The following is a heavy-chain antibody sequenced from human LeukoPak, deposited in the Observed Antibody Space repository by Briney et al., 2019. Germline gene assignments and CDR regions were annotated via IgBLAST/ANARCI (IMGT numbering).Heavy chain of an antibody. CDR2: ISAYNGNT. CDR1: GYTFTSYG. Sequence: GASVKVSCKASGYTFTSYGISWVRQAPGQGLEWMGWISAYNGNTNYAQKLQGRVTMTTDTSTSTAYMELRSLRSDDTAVYYCARDPSHDMGELLSGFFDYWGQGTLVTVSS. CDR3: ARDPSHDMGELLSGFFDY. J-gene: IGHJ4*02. D-gene: IGHD1-26*01. V-gene: IGHV1-18*01.